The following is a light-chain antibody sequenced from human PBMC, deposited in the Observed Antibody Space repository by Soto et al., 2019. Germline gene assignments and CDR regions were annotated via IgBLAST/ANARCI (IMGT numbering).Light chain of an antibody. Sequence: QSALTQPASVSGSPGQSITISCTGTSSDVGGYDYVSWYQHHPGKAPKLMIYDVSNRPSGVPNRFSGSKSGNTASLTISGLQAEDEADYYCSSYTSSSLYVFGTGTKVTVL. V-gene: IGLV2-14*03. J-gene: IGLJ1*01. CDR3: SSYTSSSLYV. CDR1: SSDVGGYDY. CDR2: DVS.